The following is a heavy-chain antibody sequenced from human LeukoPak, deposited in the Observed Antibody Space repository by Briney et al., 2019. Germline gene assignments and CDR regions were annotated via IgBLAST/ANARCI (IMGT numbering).Heavy chain of an antibody. J-gene: IGHJ4*02. D-gene: IGHD2-21*01. V-gene: IGHV5-51*01. Sequence: GASLKISCQGSGSSFPNYWIAWVRPLPGKGLEWMGVIYPGDSETKYSPAFQGHVTISAAKSISTAYLQWSSLKASDTAMYYCARAGGGGVHFDYWGQGTLVTAYS. CDR1: GSSFPNYW. CDR2: IYPGDSET. CDR3: ARAGGGGVHFDY.